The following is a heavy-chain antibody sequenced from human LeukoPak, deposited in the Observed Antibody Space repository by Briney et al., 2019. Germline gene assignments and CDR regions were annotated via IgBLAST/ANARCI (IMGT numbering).Heavy chain of an antibody. CDR3: ATEGGGGRSVYN. D-gene: IGHD3-22*01. Sequence: ASVRVSCRVSGYTLSELSMHWVREAPGKGLEWGGGFDPEDGETIYAQKLQGRVTMTEDTSTDTAYMELSSLRSEDTAVYYCATEGGGGRSVYNWGQGTLVTVSS. V-gene: IGHV1-24*01. CDR2: FDPEDGET. CDR1: GYTLSELS. J-gene: IGHJ4*02.